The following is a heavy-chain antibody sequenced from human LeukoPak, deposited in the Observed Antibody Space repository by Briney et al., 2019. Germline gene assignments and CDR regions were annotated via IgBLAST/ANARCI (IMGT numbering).Heavy chain of an antibody. CDR3: ARAGFLDYDSGGYRY. CDR2: ISSSGSTI. J-gene: IGHJ4*02. Sequence: GGSLRLSCAASGFTFSSYEMNWVRQAPGKGLEWVSYISSSGSTIYYADSVKGRFTISRDNAKNSLYLQMNSLRAEDTAVYYCARAGFLDYDSGGYRYWGQGTLVTVSS. D-gene: IGHD3-22*01. V-gene: IGHV3-48*03. CDR1: GFTFSSYE.